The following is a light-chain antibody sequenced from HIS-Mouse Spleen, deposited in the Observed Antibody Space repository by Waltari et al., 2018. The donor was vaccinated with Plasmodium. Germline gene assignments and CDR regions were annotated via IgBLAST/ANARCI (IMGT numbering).Light chain of an antibody. Sequence: DIQMTQSPSTLSASVGDRVTITCRASQSISSRLAWYQQKPGKAPKLLIYKASSLESGVPSRFSGSGSGTEFTLTISSLQPDDLATYYCQQYNSYSCTFGQGTKVEIK. CDR1: QSISSR. V-gene: IGKV1-5*03. CDR3: QQYNSYSCT. CDR2: KAS. J-gene: IGKJ1*01.